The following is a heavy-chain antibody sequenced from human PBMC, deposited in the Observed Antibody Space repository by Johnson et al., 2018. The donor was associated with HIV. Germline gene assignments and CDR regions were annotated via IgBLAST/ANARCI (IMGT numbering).Heavy chain of an antibody. V-gene: IGHV3-20*04. CDR2: INWDGDRT. Sequence: VQLVESGGGVERPGGSLRLSCATSGFTFDDYGMSWVRQVPGKGLEWVSGINWDGDRTGYADSVKGRFTISRDNAKTSLYLQMNSLRAEDTALYSCARDRRHYSDSSGYPDSDAFDIWGQGTMVTVSS. CDR1: GFTFDDYG. CDR3: ARDRRHYSDSSGYPDSDAFDI. J-gene: IGHJ3*02. D-gene: IGHD3-22*01.